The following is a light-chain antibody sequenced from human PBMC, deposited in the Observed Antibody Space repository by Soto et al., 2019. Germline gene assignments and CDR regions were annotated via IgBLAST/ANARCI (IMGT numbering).Light chain of an antibody. CDR1: SSNIGAGYD. Sequence: QSALTQPPSVSGAPGQRVTISCTGSSSNIGAGYDVHWYQQLPGTAPKLLIYGNSNRPSGVPDRFSGSKSGTSASLAITGLQAEDEADYYGQSYDSSLSGLVFGTGTKLTVL. V-gene: IGLV1-40*01. CDR3: QSYDSSLSGLV. J-gene: IGLJ1*01. CDR2: GNS.